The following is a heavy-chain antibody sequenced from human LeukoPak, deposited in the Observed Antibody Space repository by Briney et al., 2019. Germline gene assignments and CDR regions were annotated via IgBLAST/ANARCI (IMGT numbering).Heavy chain of an antibody. Sequence: SVKVSCKASGGTFSSYAISWVRQAPGQGLEWMGGIIPIFGTANYAQKFQGRVTITTDESTSTAYMELSSLRSEDTAVYYCARVLNSSGYLDAFDIWGQGTMVTVSS. D-gene: IGHD3-22*01. CDR1: GGTFSSYA. CDR2: IIPIFGTA. J-gene: IGHJ3*02. V-gene: IGHV1-69*05. CDR3: ARVLNSSGYLDAFDI.